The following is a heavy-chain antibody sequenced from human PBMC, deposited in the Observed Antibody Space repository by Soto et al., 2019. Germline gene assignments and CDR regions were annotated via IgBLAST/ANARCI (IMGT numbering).Heavy chain of an antibody. Sequence: QVQLVQSGPEVRQPGSSVRVSCKSSGGTFSSSAISWVRQAPGQGLEWMGGIIPIFGTADNAQKFQGRVTITADESTTTAYVELSSLTSEDTAVYFCARDKGRVQLGGNYYYVMDVWGQGTTVTVSS. D-gene: IGHD1-1*01. J-gene: IGHJ6*02. CDR2: IIPIFGTA. CDR3: ARDKGRVQLGGNYYYVMDV. CDR1: GGTFSSSA. V-gene: IGHV1-69*12.